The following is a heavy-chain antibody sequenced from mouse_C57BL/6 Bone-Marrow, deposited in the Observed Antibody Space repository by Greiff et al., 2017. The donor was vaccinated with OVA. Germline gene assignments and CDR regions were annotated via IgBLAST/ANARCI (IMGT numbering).Heavy chain of an antibody. CDR1: GFTFSSYG. J-gene: IGHJ2*01. V-gene: IGHV5-6*02. Sequence: EVKVEESGGDLVKPGGSLKLSCAASGFTFSSYGMPWVRQTPDQRLEWVGTISSGGSYTYYPDRFKGRFTISRDKATNTQYLQRSSLKSEHTAVYYSARHGDYGGFFDNWGQGTTLTVSS. D-gene: IGHD1-1*02. CDR2: ISSGGSYT. CDR3: ARHGDYGGFFDN.